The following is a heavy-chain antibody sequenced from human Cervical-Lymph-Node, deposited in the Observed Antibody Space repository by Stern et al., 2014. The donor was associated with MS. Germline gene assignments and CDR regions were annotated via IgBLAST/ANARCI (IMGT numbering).Heavy chain of an antibody. V-gene: IGHV4-39*02. Sequence: QVQLQESGPGLVKPSETLSLTCTVSGDSFSSSGYCWGWIRQSPGKGLEWIGRICYSGSTYYNPSLKSRVTISVDTSKNHFFLKVSSVTAADTAVYYCARSLGGQLWVGNWFDPWGQGTLVTVSS. CDR2: ICYSGST. D-gene: IGHD3-10*01. CDR3: ARSLGGQLWVGNWFDP. J-gene: IGHJ5*02. CDR1: GDSFSSSGYC.